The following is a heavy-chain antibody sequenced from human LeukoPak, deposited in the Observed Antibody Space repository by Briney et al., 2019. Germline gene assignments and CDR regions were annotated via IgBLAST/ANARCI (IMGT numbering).Heavy chain of an antibody. CDR3: ARDVFGELLMSHWFDP. D-gene: IGHD3-10*02. Sequence: PGGSLRLSCAASGFTFSNYGMQWVRQAPGKGLEWVAIISYDGSVRYYGDSVRGRFTISRDNSKNTVYLQMNSLRADDTAVYYCARDVFGELLMSHWFDPWGQGALVTASS. CDR2: ISYDGSVR. J-gene: IGHJ5*02. CDR1: GFTFSNYG. V-gene: IGHV3-30*03.